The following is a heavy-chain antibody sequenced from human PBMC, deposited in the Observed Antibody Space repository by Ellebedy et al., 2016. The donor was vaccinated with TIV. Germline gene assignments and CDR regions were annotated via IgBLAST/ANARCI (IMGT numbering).Heavy chain of an antibody. J-gene: IGHJ4*02. Sequence: SETLSLTCTVSGGSISGYYWNWIRQPPGKGLEWIGYMYYSGSTNYNPSLKSRVTISVDTSKNQFSLKLSSVTAADTAVYYCARCEASYVRFIDYWGQGTLVTVSS. V-gene: IGHV4-59*08. D-gene: IGHD3-16*01. CDR2: MYYSGST. CDR3: ARCEASYVRFIDY. CDR1: GGSISGYY.